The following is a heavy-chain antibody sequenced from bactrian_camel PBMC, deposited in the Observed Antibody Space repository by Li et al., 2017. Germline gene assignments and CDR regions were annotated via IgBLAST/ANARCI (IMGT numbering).Heavy chain of an antibody. CDR3: VRGPLTGDDSY. Sequence: DVQLVESGGGLVQPGGSLRLSCAASGFTFSDYTMTWIQQAPGKGLEWVSRIREDGGLTVYADSVKGRFTISRDNAKNAVYLQMSSLRPDDTAVYYCVRGPLTGDDSYWGQGTQVTVS. CDR2: IREDGGLT. CDR1: GFTFSDYT. D-gene: IGHD7*01. V-gene: IGHV3S35*01. J-gene: IGHJ4*01.